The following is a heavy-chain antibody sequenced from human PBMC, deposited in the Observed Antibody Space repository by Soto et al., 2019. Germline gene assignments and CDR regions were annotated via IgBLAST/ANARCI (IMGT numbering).Heavy chain of an antibody. CDR1: GFTFSSYA. D-gene: IGHD6-13*01. V-gene: IGHV3-23*01. CDR2: ISGSGGST. Sequence: EVQLLESGGGLVQPGGSLRLSCSASGFTFSSYAMSWVRQAPGKGLEWVSAISGSGGSTYYADSVKGRFSISRDNSKNTLYLQMSSLRAEDTAVYSCAKDMYSSSWYFYYYSMDVWGQGTTVTVSS. J-gene: IGHJ6*02. CDR3: AKDMYSSSWYFYYYSMDV.